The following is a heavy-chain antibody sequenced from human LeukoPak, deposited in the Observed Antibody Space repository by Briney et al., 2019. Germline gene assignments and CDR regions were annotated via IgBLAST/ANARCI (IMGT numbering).Heavy chain of an antibody. CDR3: ARGDPMAKRSMDY. D-gene: IGHD6-6*01. Sequence: RGSLRLSCAASGFTFSSYWMHWVRQAPGKGLVWVSRINSDGSSTSYADSVKGRFTISRDNAKNTLYLQMNSLRAEDTAVYYCARGDPMAKRSMDYWGQGTLVTVSS. V-gene: IGHV3-74*01. CDR2: INSDGSST. CDR1: GFTFSSYW. J-gene: IGHJ4*02.